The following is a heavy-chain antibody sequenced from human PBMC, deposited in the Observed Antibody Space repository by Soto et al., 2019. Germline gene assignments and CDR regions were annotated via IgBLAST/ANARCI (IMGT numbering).Heavy chain of an antibody. CDR3: AREVYSSSCPPGSCYYYYGMDV. CDR2: ISYDGSNK. CDR1: GFTFSSYA. D-gene: IGHD6-13*01. J-gene: IGHJ6*02. V-gene: IGHV3-30-3*01. Sequence: GGSLRLSCAASGFTFSSYAMHWVRQAPGKGLEWVAVISYDGSNKYYADSVKGRFTISRDNSKNTLYLQMNSLRAEDTAVYYCAREVYSSSCPPGSCYYYYGMDVWGQGTTVTVSS.